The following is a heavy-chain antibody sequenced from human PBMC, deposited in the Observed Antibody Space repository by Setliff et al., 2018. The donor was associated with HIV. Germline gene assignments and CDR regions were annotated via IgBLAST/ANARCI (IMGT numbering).Heavy chain of an antibody. CDR3: AKHLSPGSGWYSKARGMDV. J-gene: IGHJ6*02. D-gene: IGHD6-19*01. V-gene: IGHV5-51*01. Sequence: GESLKISCKDSGYTFSNYCVAWVRQMPGKGLEWMGIIYPGNSDTTYSPSFQGQVTISADKSISTAYLQWSSLKASDTAMYYCAKHLSPGSGWYSKARGMDVWGQGTTVTVSS. CDR2: IYPGNSDT. CDR1: GYTFSNYC.